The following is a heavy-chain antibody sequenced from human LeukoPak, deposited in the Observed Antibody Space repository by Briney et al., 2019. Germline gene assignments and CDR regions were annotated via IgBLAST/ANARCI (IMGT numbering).Heavy chain of an antibody. Sequence: GGSLRLSCVASGFTFSTSWMNWVRQAPGKGLEWVANIKGDGSVQSYVDSVKGRFTISRDNVKNSLYLQMNSLRAEDTAVYFCARRGTDYCTPSSCHPNWFAPWGQGTQVTVSS. CDR2: IKGDGSVQ. CDR1: GFTFSTSW. J-gene: IGHJ5*02. CDR3: ARRGTDYCTPSSCHPNWFAP. D-gene: IGHD4-11*01. V-gene: IGHV3-7*05.